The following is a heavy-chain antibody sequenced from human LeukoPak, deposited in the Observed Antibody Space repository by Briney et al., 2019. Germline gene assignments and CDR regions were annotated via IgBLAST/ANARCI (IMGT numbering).Heavy chain of an antibody. CDR3: ARAGVGATTNHFDY. CDR2: INSDGSST. V-gene: IGHV3-74*01. J-gene: IGHJ4*02. D-gene: IGHD1-26*01. Sequence: GGSLRLSCAASGFTFSSYAMHWVRQAPGKGLVWVSRINSDGSSTSYADSVKGRFTISRDNSKNTLYLQMNSLRAEDTAVYYCARAGVGATTNHFDYWGQGTLVTVSS. CDR1: GFTFSSYA.